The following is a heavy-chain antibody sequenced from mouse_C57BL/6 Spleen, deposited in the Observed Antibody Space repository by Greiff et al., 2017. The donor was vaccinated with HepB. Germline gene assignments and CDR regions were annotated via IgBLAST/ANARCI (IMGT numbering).Heavy chain of an antibody. J-gene: IGHJ1*03. D-gene: IGHD2-1*01. CDR3: ARWGGNGYFDV. CDR1: GYTFTSYW. CDR2: IDPSDSET. V-gene: IGHV1-52*01. Sequence: VQLQQPGAELVRPGSSVKLSCKASGYTFTSYWMHWVKQRPIQGLEWIGNIDPSDSETHYNQKFKDKATLTVDKSSSTAYMQLSSLTSEDSAVYYCARWGGNGYFDVWGTGTTVTVSS.